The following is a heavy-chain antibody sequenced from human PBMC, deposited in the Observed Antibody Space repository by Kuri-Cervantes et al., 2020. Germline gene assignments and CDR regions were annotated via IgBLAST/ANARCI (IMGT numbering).Heavy chain of an antibody. CDR3: ARKAVLRYCVSHPPFDL. V-gene: IGHV4-59*12. D-gene: IGHD3-9*01. J-gene: IGHJ2*01. CDR1: GRSISSYY. Sequence: CTGSGRSISSYYWSWIRQPPGKGLAWIGYIYYSGSTNYNPSLKSRVTISVDKSKNQFSLKLSSVSAADTAVYYCARKAVLRYCVSHPPFDLWGRGNLVTVSS. CDR2: IYYSGST.